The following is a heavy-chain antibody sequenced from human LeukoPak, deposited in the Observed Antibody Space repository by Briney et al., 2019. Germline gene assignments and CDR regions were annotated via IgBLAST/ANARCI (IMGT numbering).Heavy chain of an antibody. Sequence: GGSLRLSCAASGFTFSNYDMHWVRQITGKGLEWVSSIGTAGKTNYRGSVKGQFTISRENAKHSLYLQMNSLTTGDTAVYYCARGTPWYYYMDVWGKGTTVTVSS. V-gene: IGHV3-13*01. J-gene: IGHJ6*03. CDR2: IGTAGKT. CDR3: ARGTPWYYYMDV. CDR1: GFTFSNYD.